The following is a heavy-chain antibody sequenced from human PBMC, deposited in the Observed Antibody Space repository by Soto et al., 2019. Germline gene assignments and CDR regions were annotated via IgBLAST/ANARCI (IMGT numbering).Heavy chain of an antibody. CDR1: GFTFSTYS. V-gene: IGHV3-48*01. CDR2: ISTSSSTI. J-gene: IGHJ3*02. CDR3: ARHSFDI. Sequence: GALRLSCAASGFTFSTYSMNWVRQAPGKGLEWVSYISTSSSTIYYADSVKGRFTISRDNAKNSLYLQMNSLRAEDTAVYYCARHSFDIWGQGTMVNVSS.